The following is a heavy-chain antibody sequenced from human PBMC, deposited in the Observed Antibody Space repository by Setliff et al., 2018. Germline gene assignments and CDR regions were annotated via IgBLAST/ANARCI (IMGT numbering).Heavy chain of an antibody. V-gene: IGHV1-3*01. CDR1: GYTFTSYG. D-gene: IGHD3-3*01. CDR2: INAGNGNT. CDR3: ARSPPTSTYYDFWSGYSYYFDY. Sequence: ASVKVSCKASGYTFTSYGMHWVRQAPGQRLEWMGWINAGNGNTKYSQKFQGRVTITRDTSASTAYMELSRLRSEDTAVYYCARSPPTSTYYDFWSGYSYYFDYLGQGTLVTVSS. J-gene: IGHJ4*02.